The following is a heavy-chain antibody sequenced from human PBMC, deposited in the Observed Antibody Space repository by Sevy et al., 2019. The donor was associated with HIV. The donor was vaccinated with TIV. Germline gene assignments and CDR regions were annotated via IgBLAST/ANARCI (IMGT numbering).Heavy chain of an antibody. CDR1: GFSLSTSGVG. CDR2: IYWDDDK. D-gene: IGHD5-12*01. Sequence: SGPTLVKPTQTLTLTCTFSGFSLSTSGVGVGWIRQSPGKALEWLALIYWDDDKRYSPSLKSRLTITKDTSKNQVVLTMTNMDPVDTATYYCAHKGGGYNYRRLPFDYWSQGTLVTVSS. V-gene: IGHV2-5*02. CDR3: AHKGGGYNYRRLPFDY. J-gene: IGHJ4*02.